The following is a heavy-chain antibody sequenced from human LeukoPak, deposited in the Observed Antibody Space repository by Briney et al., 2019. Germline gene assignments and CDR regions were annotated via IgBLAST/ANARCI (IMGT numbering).Heavy chain of an antibody. V-gene: IGHV3-23*01. CDR1: GITASSYA. D-gene: IGHD4-17*01. J-gene: IGHJ3*02. CDR3: AKDPNGDYIGAFDM. CDR2: ISGSGDRT. Sequence: GGSLRLSCAASGITASSYAMTWVRQAPGKGLEWVPSISGSGDRTMYADSVKGRFTISRDNFKNTLYLQMNSLRAEDTALYHCAKDPNGDYIGAFDMWGQGTMVTVSS.